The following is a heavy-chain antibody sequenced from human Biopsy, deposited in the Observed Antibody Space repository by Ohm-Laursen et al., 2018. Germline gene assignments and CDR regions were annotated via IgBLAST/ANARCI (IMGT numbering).Heavy chain of an antibody. CDR3: ARLNSGTYDASDL. CDR1: GFSFSSYW. Sequence: GSLRLSCAASGFSFSSYWMHWVRQGPGKGLVRVSRINIDGSTTRYADSVKGRFTISRDNAQNSLYLHMNSLRAEDTAVYYRARLNSGTYDASDLWGQGTMVIVSS. J-gene: IGHJ3*01. V-gene: IGHV3-74*01. CDR2: INIDGSTT. D-gene: IGHD1-26*01.